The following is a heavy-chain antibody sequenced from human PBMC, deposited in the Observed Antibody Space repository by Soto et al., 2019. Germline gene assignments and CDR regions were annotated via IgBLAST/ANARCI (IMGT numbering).Heavy chain of an antibody. Sequence: QVQLVQSGAEVRKPGASVKVSCKASGYRFSDLGMHWVRQAPGQRLEWMGWIHAGNGNTKYSQKYKGRVPMTRDTSASKAYMELSSLTSEDTALYYCTNSSCGSIPCLGHFWGQGTLVTVPS. CDR1: GYRFSDLG. J-gene: IGHJ4*02. V-gene: IGHV1-3*01. CDR3: TNSSCGSIPCLGHF. D-gene: IGHD2-21*01. CDR2: IHAGNGNT.